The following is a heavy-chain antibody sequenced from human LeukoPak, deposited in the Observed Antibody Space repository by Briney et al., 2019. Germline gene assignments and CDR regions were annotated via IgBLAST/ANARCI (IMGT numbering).Heavy chain of an antibody. J-gene: IGHJ6*02. CDR1: GGSISSYY. CDR2: IYYSGST. V-gene: IGHV4-59*01. Sequence: SETLSLTCTVSGGSISSYYWSWIRQPPGKGLEWMGYIYYSGSTNYNPSLKSRVTISVDTSKNHFSLKLSSVTAADTAVYYCARDSRYCSSTSCYTDYYYYGMDVWGQGTTVTVSS. CDR3: ARDSRYCSSTSCYTDYYYYGMDV. D-gene: IGHD2-2*02.